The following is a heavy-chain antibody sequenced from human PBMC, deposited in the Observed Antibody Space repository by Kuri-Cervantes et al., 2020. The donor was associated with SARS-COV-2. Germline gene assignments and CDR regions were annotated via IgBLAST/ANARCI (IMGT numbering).Heavy chain of an antibody. CDR1: AGSMSSSSHY. D-gene: IGHD5-18*01. J-gene: IGHJ4*02. V-gene: IGHV4-39*01. Sequence: SETLSLTCSVSAGSMSSSSHYWGWIRQSPEKGLEWIGSIYYSGSAYYNPSLKSRVTISVDTSKRQFSLKLSSVTAADTAVYYCATDTAMVFSGIRGQGTLVTVSS. CDR2: IYYSGSA. CDR3: ATDTAMVFSGI.